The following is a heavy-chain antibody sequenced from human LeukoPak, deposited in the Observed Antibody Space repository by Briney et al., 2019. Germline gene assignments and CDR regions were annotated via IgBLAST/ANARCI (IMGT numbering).Heavy chain of an antibody. Sequence: SETLSLTCTVSGYSISTGYYWGWIRQPPGKGLEWIGSINHNGRTYYNPSLKSRVTISVDTSKNLFSLKLSSVTAADTAVYYCARTIRTMVRGVINYYYYMDVWGKGTTVTVSS. CDR3: ARTIRTMVRGVINYYYYMDV. J-gene: IGHJ6*03. D-gene: IGHD3-10*01. V-gene: IGHV4-38-2*02. CDR2: INHNGRT. CDR1: GYSISTGYY.